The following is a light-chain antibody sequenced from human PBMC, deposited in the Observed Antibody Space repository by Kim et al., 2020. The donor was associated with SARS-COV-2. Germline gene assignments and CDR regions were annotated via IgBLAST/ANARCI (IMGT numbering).Light chain of an antibody. Sequence: FGQTVSLTCQGDSLRSYYPTWYQQKPGQAPTLVLYGKYDRPSGIPDRFSGSASGNTASLTITGAQAEDEGDYYCSSRDTTGDHVVFGGGTKLTVL. CDR2: GKY. V-gene: IGLV3-19*01. J-gene: IGLJ3*02. CDR1: SLRSYY. CDR3: SSRDTTGDHVV.